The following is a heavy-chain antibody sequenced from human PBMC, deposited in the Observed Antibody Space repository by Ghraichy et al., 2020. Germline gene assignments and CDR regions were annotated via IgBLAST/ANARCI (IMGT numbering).Heavy chain of an antibody. CDR1: GFIFSYYG. V-gene: IGHV3-30*02. Sequence: GGSLRLSCAASGFIFSYYGLHWVRQTPGKGLEWVAFIRYDVSDLYYADSVKGRFTISRDSSKHTLYLQMNSLRAEDTAVYYCAKDRSSIVVVPAAGTVFDYWGQGTLVTVSS. CDR3: AKDRSSIVVVPAAGTVFDY. D-gene: IGHD2-2*01. J-gene: IGHJ4*02. CDR2: IRYDVSDL.